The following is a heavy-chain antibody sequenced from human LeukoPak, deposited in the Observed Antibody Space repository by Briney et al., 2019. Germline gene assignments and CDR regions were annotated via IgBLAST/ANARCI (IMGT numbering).Heavy chain of an antibody. D-gene: IGHD3-22*01. CDR3: ARSNDSSGYYLYY. CDR2: ISSSSGYI. CDR1: GFTFSSYS. Sequence: PGGSLRLSCAASGFTFSSYSMNWVRQAPGKGLEWVSSISSSSGYIYYADSVKGRFTISRDNAKNSLYLQMNSLRAEDTAVYYCARSNDSSGYYLYYWGQGTLVTVSS. J-gene: IGHJ4*02. V-gene: IGHV3-21*01.